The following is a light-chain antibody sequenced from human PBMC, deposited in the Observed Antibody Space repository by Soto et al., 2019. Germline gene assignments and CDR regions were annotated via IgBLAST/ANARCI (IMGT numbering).Light chain of an antibody. Sequence: GYRVTITCHASQDISNYLNWYQHKPGKAPKLLIYDASNLETGVPSRFSGSGSGTDFTFTISSLQPEDIATYYCQQYDNLITFGQGTRLEIK. CDR1: QDISNY. J-gene: IGKJ5*01. CDR2: DAS. V-gene: IGKV1-33*01. CDR3: QQYDNLIT.